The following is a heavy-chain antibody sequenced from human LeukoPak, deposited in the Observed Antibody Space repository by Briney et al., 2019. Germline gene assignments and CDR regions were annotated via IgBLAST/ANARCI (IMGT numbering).Heavy chain of an antibody. CDR3: ARGPGGNSPVDHAFDI. Sequence: KPSETLSLTCAVYGGSFSGYYWSWIRQPPGKGLEWIGEINHSGSTNYNPSLKSRVTISVDTSKNQFSLKLSSVTAADTAVYYCARGPGGNSPVDHAFDIWGQGTMVTVPS. CDR2: INHSGST. V-gene: IGHV4-34*01. J-gene: IGHJ3*02. D-gene: IGHD4-23*01. CDR1: GGSFSGYY.